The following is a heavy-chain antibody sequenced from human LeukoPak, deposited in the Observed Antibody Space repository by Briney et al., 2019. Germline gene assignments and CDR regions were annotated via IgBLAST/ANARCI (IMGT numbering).Heavy chain of an antibody. CDR2: ISGSGGST. V-gene: IGHV3-23*01. CDR3: AKHRGSSGADARPAEY. CDR1: GFTFSSYG. D-gene: IGHD5-12*01. J-gene: IGHJ4*02. Sequence: GGSLRLSYAASGFTFSSYGMSWVRQAPGKGLEWVSAISGSGGSTYYADSVKGRFTISRDNSKNTVYLEVNSLRAEDTAVYYCAKHRGSSGADARPAEYWGQGALVTVSS.